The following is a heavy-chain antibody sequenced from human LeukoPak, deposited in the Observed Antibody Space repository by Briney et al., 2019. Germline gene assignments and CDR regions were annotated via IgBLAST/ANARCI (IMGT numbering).Heavy chain of an antibody. V-gene: IGHV3-21*01. D-gene: IGHD3-9*01. CDR3: ARGXTLYVLRYFXWXXPXXSXXXGTXVTXXXXXXXXXXXDYS. Sequence: GGSLRLSCAASGFTFSSYSMNWVRQAPGKGLEWVSSISSSSSYIYYEDSVKGLFTISRDNAKNSLYLQMNSLRAEDTAVYYCARGXTLYVLRYFXWXXPXXSXXXGTXVTXXXXXXXXXXXDYS. CDR2: ISSSSSYI. CDR1: GFTFSSYS. J-gene: IGHJ5*01.